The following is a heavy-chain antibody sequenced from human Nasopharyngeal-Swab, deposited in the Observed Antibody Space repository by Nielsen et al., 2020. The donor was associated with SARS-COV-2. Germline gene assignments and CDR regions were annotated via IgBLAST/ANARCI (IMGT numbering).Heavy chain of an antibody. CDR1: GFTFSDYY. CDR2: ISSSGSTI. CDR3: ARAPRGIVVAVRYFQH. J-gene: IGHJ1*01. Sequence: GESLKISCAASGFTFSDYYMSWIRQAPGKGLEWVSYISSSGSTIYYADSVKGRFTISRDNAKNSLYLQMNSLRAEDTAVYYCARAPRGIVVAVRYFQHWGQGTLVTVSS. V-gene: IGHV3-11*04. D-gene: IGHD3-22*01.